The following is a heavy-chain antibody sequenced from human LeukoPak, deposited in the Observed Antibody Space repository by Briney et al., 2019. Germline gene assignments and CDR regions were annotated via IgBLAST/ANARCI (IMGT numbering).Heavy chain of an antibody. CDR2: IYPGDSDT. D-gene: IGHD2-2*01. Sequence: GGSLEISCKGSGFRFTSYWIGWVRQLPGKGLEWMGIIYPGDSDTRYSPSFQGQVTIPADKSISTAYLQWSSLKASDTAMYYCARRVVVAGWFDPWGQGTLVTVSS. CDR3: ARRVVVAGWFDP. V-gene: IGHV5-51*01. CDR1: GFRFTSYW. J-gene: IGHJ5*02.